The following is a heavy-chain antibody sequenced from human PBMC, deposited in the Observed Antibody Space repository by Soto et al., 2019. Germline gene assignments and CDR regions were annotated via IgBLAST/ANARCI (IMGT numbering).Heavy chain of an antibody. CDR3: ATLGRRITIFGVAPDY. D-gene: IGHD3-3*01. CDR2: INPNSGGT. Sequence: AASVKVSCKASGYTFTGYYMHWVRQAPGQGLEWMGWINPNSGGTNYAQKFQGRVTMTRDTSISTAYMELSRLRSDDTAVYYCATLGRRITIFGVAPDYWGQGTLVTVSS. J-gene: IGHJ4*02. V-gene: IGHV1-2*02. CDR1: GYTFTGYY.